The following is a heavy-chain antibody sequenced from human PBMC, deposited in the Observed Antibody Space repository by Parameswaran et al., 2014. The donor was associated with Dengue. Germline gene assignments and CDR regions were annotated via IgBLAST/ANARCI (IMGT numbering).Heavy chain of an antibody. J-gene: IGHJ6*02. CDR3: ARIVLDWPRGPSGMDV. D-gene: IGHD3-9*01. Sequence: ARWIRQPPGKALEWLAHIFSNDEKSYSTSLKSRLTISKDTSKSQVVLTMTNMDPVDTATYYCARIVLDWPRGPSGMDVWGQGTTVTVSS. CDR2: IFSNDEK. V-gene: IGHV2-26*01.